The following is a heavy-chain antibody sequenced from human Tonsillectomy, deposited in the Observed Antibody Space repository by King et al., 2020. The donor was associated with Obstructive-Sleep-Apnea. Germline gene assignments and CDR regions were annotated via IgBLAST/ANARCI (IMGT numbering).Heavy chain of an antibody. CDR2: IAYDGNNK. V-gene: IGHV3-30*18. Sequence: VQLVESGGGVVQPGRSLRLSCAASGFTFSTFGIHWVRQAPGKGLEWVAVIAYDGNNKYYADSVKGRFTISRDNSKNTLYLQMNSLRVGDTAVYYCGKDPGSSGWYGWYFQQSVQRTLVTVSS. CDR3: GKDPGSSGWYGWYFQQ. J-gene: IGHJ1*01. D-gene: IGHD6-19*01. CDR1: GFTFSTFG.